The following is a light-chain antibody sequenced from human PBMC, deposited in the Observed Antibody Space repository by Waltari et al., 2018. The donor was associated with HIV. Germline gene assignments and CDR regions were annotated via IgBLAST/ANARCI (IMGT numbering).Light chain of an antibody. CDR2: GAS. CDR1: QNINYW. Sequence: DIQMTQSPSSVSASVGDRVTITCRASQNINYWLVWCQQKPGKAPKSLIYGASGLQSGVPSRFRGSGSGTEFTLTITSLQPEDAATYYCQQSESYPFTFGGGTRVEIK. V-gene: IGKV1-12*02. CDR3: QQSESYPFT. J-gene: IGKJ4*01.